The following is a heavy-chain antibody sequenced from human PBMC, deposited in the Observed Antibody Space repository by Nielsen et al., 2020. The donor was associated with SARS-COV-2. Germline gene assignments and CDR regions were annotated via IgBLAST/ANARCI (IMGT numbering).Heavy chain of an antibody. V-gene: IGHV3-33*01. J-gene: IGHJ4*02. CDR1: GFSFSDYG. D-gene: IGHD3-10*01. Sequence: GESLNLSCAASGFSFSDYGINWVRQAPGKGLAWVAAIWYDGSNKKYADSVQGRFIISRDNSKNTLYLQMNSLRAEDTALYYCATRVIGRSDYWGQGTLVTVSS. CDR2: IWYDGSNK. CDR3: ATRVIGRSDY.